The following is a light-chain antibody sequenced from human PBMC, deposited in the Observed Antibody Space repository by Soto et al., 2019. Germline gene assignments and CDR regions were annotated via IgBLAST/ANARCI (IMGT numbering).Light chain of an antibody. Sequence: EIVLTQSPATLSLSPGERATLSCRASQTVYSYLAWYQHKPGQAPRLLIYDGSNRASGIPARFSGSGSGTDVTLTISSLEPEDFAVYYCQLRSNWPPFFTFGQGTRLEIK. CDR1: QTVYSY. CDR2: DGS. CDR3: QLRSNWPPFFT. V-gene: IGKV3-11*01. J-gene: IGKJ5*01.